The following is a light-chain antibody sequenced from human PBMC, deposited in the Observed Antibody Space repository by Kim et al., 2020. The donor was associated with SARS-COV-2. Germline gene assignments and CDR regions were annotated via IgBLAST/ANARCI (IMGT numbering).Light chain of an antibody. CDR2: TNN. V-gene: IGLV1-47*01. J-gene: IGLJ1*01. CDR1: GCNIGRRD. CDR3: AAWDDSLSGRV. Sequence: GQGVTGSCAGRGCNIGRRDVCWDQQLPGTAPKRRIYTNNQRPSGVPDRFSGSKSGTSASLAISGLRSEDEADYYCAAWDDSLSGRVFGTGTKVTVL.